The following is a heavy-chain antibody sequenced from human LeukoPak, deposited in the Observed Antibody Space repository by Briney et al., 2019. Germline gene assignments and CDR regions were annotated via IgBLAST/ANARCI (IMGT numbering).Heavy chain of an antibody. D-gene: IGHD2-21*02. CDR3: ARDSSCGGDCPDDAFDI. V-gene: IGHV3-11*01. J-gene: IGHJ3*02. Sequence: GGSLRLSCAASGFTFSDYYMSWIRKAPGKGLERVSYISSSGSTIYYADSVKGRFTISRDNAKNSLYLQMNSLRAEDTAVYYCARDSSCGGDCPDDAFDIWGQGTMVTVSS. CDR1: GFTFSDYY. CDR2: ISSSGSTI.